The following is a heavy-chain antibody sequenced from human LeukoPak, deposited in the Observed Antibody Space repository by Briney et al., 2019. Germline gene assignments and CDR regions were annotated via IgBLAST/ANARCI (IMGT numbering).Heavy chain of an antibody. J-gene: IGHJ4*02. CDR2: INPSGGST. CDR1: GYTFTSYY. Sequence: GASVKVSCKASGYTFTSYYMHWVRQAPGQGLEWMGIINPSGGSTSYAQKFQGRVTMTRDMSTSTVYMELSSLRSEDTAVYYCARGRNYDSSGYYSGFDYWGQGTLVTVSS. D-gene: IGHD3-22*01. CDR3: ARGRNYDSSGYYSGFDY. V-gene: IGHV1-46*01.